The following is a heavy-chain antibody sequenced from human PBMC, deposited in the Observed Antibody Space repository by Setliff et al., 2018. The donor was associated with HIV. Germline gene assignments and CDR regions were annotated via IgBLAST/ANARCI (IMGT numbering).Heavy chain of an antibody. Sequence: GASVKVSCKASGYTFSNYGITWVRQAPGQGLEWMGWINTNSGTTHFAQSFQGRITMTSDTSTSTASMELRSLTSDDTAVYFCARSEGRYCSRTSCNSLNFGYYYMDVWGRGTTVTVS. J-gene: IGHJ6*03. CDR1: GYTFSNYG. V-gene: IGHV1-18*01. CDR2: INTNSGTT. CDR3: ARSEGRYCSRTSCNSLNFGYYYMDV. D-gene: IGHD2-2*02.